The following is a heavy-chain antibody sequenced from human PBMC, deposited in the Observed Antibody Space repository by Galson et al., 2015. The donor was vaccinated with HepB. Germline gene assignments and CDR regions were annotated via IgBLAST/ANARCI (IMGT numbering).Heavy chain of an antibody. CDR3: ARHGEGSKYSSSWYGPRIYYGMDV. CDR2: IYPGDSDT. V-gene: IGHV5-51*01. Sequence: QSGAEVKKPGESLKISCKGSGYSFTSYWIGWVRQMPGKGLEWMGIIYPGDSDTRYSPSFQGQVTISADKSISTAYLQWSSLKASDTAMYYCARHGEGSKYSSSWYGPRIYYGMDVWGQGTTVTVSS. D-gene: IGHD6-13*01. J-gene: IGHJ6*02. CDR1: GYSFTSYW.